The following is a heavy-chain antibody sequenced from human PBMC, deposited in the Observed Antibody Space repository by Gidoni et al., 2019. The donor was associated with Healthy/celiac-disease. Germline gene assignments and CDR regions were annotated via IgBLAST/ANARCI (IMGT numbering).Heavy chain of an antibody. CDR1: GFTFSSYA. CDR3: VCGSDLH. Sequence: EVQLLESGGGVVQPGGSLRLSCAASGFTFSSYALSWVRQAPGKGLEWVSGISGSGGNTDYADSVKGRFTISRDNSKNTLYLQMNSLTAEDTAVFYCVCGSDLHWGQGTLVTVSS. CDR2: ISGSGGNT. J-gene: IGHJ4*02. D-gene: IGHD3-16*02. V-gene: IGHV3-23*01.